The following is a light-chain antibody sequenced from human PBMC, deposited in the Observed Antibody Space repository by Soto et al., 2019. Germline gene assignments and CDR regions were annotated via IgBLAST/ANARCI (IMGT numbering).Light chain of an antibody. CDR3: AAWDDSLNGPFV. CDR1: NSNIGSNT. J-gene: IGLJ1*01. Sequence: QSALTQPPSASGTPGQRVTISCPGSNSNIGSNTVNWYQQLPGTAPKLLIYSDDQRPSGVPDRFSGSKSGTSASLAISGLQSEDEADYYCAAWDDSLNGPFVFGTGTKVTVL. V-gene: IGLV1-44*01. CDR2: SDD.